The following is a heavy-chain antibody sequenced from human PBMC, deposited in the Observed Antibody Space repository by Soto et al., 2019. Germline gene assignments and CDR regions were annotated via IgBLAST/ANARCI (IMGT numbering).Heavy chain of an antibody. J-gene: IGHJ4*02. CDR3: ARDNGDYLDY. CDR1: GFTFSSYA. V-gene: IGHV3-30-3*01. D-gene: IGHD4-17*01. CDR2: ISYDGSNK. Sequence: GGSLRLSCAASGFTFSSYAMHWVRQAPGKGLEWVAVISYDGSNKYYADSVKGRFTISRDNSKNTLYLQMSSLRAEDTAVYYCARDNGDYLDYWGQGTLVTVSS.